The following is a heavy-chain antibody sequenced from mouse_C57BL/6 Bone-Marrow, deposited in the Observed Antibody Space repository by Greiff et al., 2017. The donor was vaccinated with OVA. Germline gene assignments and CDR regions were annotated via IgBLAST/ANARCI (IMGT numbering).Heavy chain of an antibody. CDR2: IYPRSGNT. D-gene: IGHD2-4*01. V-gene: IGHV1-81*01. CDR3: ARSVYYDYDGPLDY. J-gene: IGHJ2*01. Sequence: QVQLQQSGAELARPGASVKLSCKASGYTFTSYGISWVKQRTGQGLEWIGEIYPRSGNTYYNEKFKGKATLTADKSSSTAYMELRSLTSEDSAVYFCARSVYYDYDGPLDYWGQGTTLTVSS. CDR1: GYTFTSYG.